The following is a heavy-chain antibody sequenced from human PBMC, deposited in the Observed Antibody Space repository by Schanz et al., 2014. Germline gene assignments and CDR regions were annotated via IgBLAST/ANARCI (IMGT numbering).Heavy chain of an antibody. D-gene: IGHD6-13*01. CDR3: ASSGAGYSSSWDFDY. Sequence: QVQVVQSGAEVKKPGASVKVSCKASGYTFTGYYMHWVRQAPGQGLEWMGWINPNSGTTNYAQKFQGRVTITADKSTFTAYMDVSSLRSEDTAVYYCASSGAGYSSSWDFDYWGQGTLVTVSS. CDR2: INPNSGTT. V-gene: IGHV1-2*02. J-gene: IGHJ4*02. CDR1: GYTFTGYY.